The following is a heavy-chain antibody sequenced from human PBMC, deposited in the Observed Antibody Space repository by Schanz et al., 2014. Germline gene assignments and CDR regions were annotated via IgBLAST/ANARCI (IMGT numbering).Heavy chain of an antibody. CDR3: AKGRFGELSAFDI. CDR2: ITGASDHI. CDR1: GFTFSSYG. J-gene: IGHJ3*02. D-gene: IGHD3-10*01. Sequence: EVQLLESGGGLVQPGGSLRLSCAASGFTFSSYGMHWVRQAPGKGLEWVSGITGASDHIDYAESVKGRFTISRDNSKNTLYLQMNSLRAEDTAVYYCAKGRFGELSAFDIWGQGTMVTVSS. V-gene: IGHV3-23*01.